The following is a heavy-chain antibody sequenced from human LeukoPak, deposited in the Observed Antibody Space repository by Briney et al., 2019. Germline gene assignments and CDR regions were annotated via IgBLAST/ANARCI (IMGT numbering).Heavy chain of an antibody. J-gene: IGHJ4*02. Sequence: GGSLRLSCAASGFTFSSFTMNWVRQAPGKGLEWVSSINSRSNYISYADSVKGRFTISRDNAKNSLYLQVNSLRAEDTALYYCARNFGGGDSSGPYYWGQGTLVTVSS. CDR3: ARNFGGGDSSGPYY. V-gene: IGHV3-21*04. CDR2: INSRSNYI. D-gene: IGHD3-22*01. CDR1: GFTFSSFT.